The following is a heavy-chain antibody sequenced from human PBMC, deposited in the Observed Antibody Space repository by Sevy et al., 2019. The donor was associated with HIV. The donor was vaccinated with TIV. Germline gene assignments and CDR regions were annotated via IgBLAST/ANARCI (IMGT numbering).Heavy chain of an antibody. V-gene: IGHV4-34*01. CDR2: INHSGST. CDR3: ARGPGDESSSSSDGCFDY. D-gene: IGHD6-6*01. CDR1: GGSFSGYY. Sequence: SETLSLTCAVYGGSFSGYYWSWILQPPGKGLEWIGEINHSGSTNYNPSLMSRVTISVDTSKNQFSLKLSSVTAADTAVYYWARGPGDESSSSSDGCFDYWGQGTLVTVSS. J-gene: IGHJ4*02.